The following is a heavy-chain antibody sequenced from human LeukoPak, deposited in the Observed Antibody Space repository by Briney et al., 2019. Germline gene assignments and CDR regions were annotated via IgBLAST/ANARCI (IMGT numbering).Heavy chain of an antibody. Sequence: RPSETLSLTCAVYGGSFSGYYWSWIRQPPGKGLEWIGEINHSGSTNYNPSLKSRVTISVDTSKNQFSLKLSSVTAADTAVYYCATDYYDSSGYFDYWGQGTLVTVSS. J-gene: IGHJ4*02. D-gene: IGHD3-22*01. CDR2: INHSGST. CDR1: GGSFSGYY. V-gene: IGHV4-34*01. CDR3: ATDYYDSSGYFDY.